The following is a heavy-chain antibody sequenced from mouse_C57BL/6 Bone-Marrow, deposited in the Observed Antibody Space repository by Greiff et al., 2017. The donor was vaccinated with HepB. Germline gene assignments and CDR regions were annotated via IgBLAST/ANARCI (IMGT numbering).Heavy chain of an antibody. CDR2: IYPRSGNT. Sequence: QVQLQQSGAELARPGASVKLSCKASGYTFTSYGISWVKQSTGQGLEWIGEIYPRSGNTYYNEKFKGKATLTADKSSSTAYMELRSLTSEDSAVYFCARGPLYYGSSYPYAMDYWGQGTSVTVSS. D-gene: IGHD1-1*01. V-gene: IGHV1-81*01. CDR1: GYTFTSYG. J-gene: IGHJ4*01. CDR3: ARGPLYYGSSYPYAMDY.